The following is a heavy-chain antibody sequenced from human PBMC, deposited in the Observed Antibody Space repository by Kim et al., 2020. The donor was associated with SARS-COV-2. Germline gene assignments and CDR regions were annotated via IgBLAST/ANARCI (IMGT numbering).Heavy chain of an antibody. V-gene: IGHV4-61*01. CDR1: GGSVSSGSYY. Sequence: SETLSLTCTVSGGSVSSGSYYWSWIRQPPGKGLEWIGYIYYSGSTNYNPSLKSRVTISVDTSKNQFSLKLSSVTAADTAVYYCARDLRVGKGGNHYYDSSGFDYWGQGTLVTVSS. D-gene: IGHD3-22*01. CDR2: IYYSGST. J-gene: IGHJ4*02. CDR3: ARDLRVGKGGNHYYDSSGFDY.